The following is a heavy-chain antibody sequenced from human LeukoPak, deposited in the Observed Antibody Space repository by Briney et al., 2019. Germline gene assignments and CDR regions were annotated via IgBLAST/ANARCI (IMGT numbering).Heavy chain of an antibody. V-gene: IGHV3-23*01. CDR2: ISGSGGST. J-gene: IGHJ4*02. CDR1: GFTFSSYA. CDR3: AKDLVGVGATMNMDY. D-gene: IGHD1-26*01. Sequence: GGSLRLSCAASGFTFSSYAMSWVRQAPGKGLEWVSAISGSGGSTYYADSVKGRFTISRDNSKNTLYLQMNSLRAEDTAVYYCAKDLVGVGATMNMDYWGQGTLVTVSS.